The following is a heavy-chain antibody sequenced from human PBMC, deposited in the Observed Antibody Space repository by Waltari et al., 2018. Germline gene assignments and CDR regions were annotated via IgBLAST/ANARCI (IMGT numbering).Heavy chain of an antibody. V-gene: IGHV3-23*01. J-gene: IGHJ3*02. CDR1: GFTFSSYP. CDR2: ISGSGGST. D-gene: IGHD3-22*01. Sequence: EVQLLESGGGLVQPGGSLRLSCAASGFTFSSYPMSWFRQAPGKGLEGVSAISGSGGSTDYADSLKGRFTISRDNSKNTLYLQMNSLRAEETAVYYCAIDWVTMIVVVTDAFDIWGQGTMVTVSS. CDR3: AIDWVTMIVVVTDAFDI.